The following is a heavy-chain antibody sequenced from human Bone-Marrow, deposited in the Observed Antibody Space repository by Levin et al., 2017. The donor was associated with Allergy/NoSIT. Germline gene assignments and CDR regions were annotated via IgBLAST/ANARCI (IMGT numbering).Heavy chain of an antibody. J-gene: IGHJ4*02. CDR3: ARIGVRGVNYFDF. D-gene: IGHD3-10*01. V-gene: IGHV2-70*01. Sequence: VSGPTLVKPTQTLTLTCTFSGFSLTTPGMCVSWIRQPPGKALEWLAFIDWRDDEKYRTSLRTRLTISKDTSKNQVVLRMTNMDPVDTATYYCARIGVRGVNYFDFWGQGTLVTVAS. CDR2: IDWRDDE. CDR1: GFSLTTPGMC.